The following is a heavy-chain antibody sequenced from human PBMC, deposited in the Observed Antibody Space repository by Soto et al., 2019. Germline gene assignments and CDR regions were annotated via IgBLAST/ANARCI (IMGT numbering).Heavy chain of an antibody. CDR2: ISGSGGST. CDR1: GFTFSSYA. Sequence: EVQLLESGGGLVQPGGSLRLSCAASGFTFSSYAMNWVRQAPGKGLEWVSVISGSGGSTYYADSVKGRFTISRDNSKNTLYLQMNSLRAEDTAVYYCARRSSGWYFDYWGQGTVVTVSP. D-gene: IGHD6-19*01. J-gene: IGHJ4*02. V-gene: IGHV3-23*01. CDR3: ARRSSGWYFDY.